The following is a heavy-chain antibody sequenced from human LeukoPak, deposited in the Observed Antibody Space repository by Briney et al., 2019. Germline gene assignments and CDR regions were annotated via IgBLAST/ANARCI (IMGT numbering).Heavy chain of an antibody. CDR3: ARGGIAVAGSYDY. Sequence: SETLSLTCAVYGGSFSGYYWSWIRQPPGKGLEWIGEIDHSGSTNYNPSLKSRVTISVDTSKNQFSLKLSSVTAADTAVYYCARGGIAVAGSYDYWGQGTLVTVSS. V-gene: IGHV4-34*01. CDR2: IDHSGST. CDR1: GGSFSGYY. D-gene: IGHD6-19*01. J-gene: IGHJ4*02.